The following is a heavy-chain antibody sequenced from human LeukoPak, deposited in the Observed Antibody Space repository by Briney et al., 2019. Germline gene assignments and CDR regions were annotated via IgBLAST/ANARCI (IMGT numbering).Heavy chain of an antibody. J-gene: IGHJ4*02. D-gene: IGHD2-15*01. CDR2: IYYSGST. CDR1: GGSISSSSSY. V-gene: IGHV4-30-4*08. Sequence: SETLSLTCTVSGGSISSSSSYWGWIRQPPGKGLEWIGYIYYSGSTYYNPSLKSRVTISVDTSKNQFSLKLSSVTAADTAVYYCARAVGDCSGGSCPFDYWGQGTLVTVSS. CDR3: ARAVGDCSGGSCPFDY.